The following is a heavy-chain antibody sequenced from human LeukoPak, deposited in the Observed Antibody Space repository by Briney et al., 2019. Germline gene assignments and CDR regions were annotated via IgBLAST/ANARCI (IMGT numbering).Heavy chain of an antibody. CDR1: GGSISSYY. V-gene: IGHV4-4*07. D-gene: IGHD1-1*01. J-gene: IGHJ4*02. CDR2: IHISGKT. CDR3: ARDPGLERPGGVSFDY. Sequence: SETLSLTCTVSGGSISSYYWNWIRQPAGKGLEWIGRIHISGKTNYNPSLRVTMSVDASRNQFSLKLSSVTAADTAVYYCARDPGLERPGGVSFDYWGQGPLVTVSS.